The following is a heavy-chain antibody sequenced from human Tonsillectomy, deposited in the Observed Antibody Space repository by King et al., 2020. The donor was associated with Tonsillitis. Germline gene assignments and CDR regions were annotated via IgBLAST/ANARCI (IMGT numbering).Heavy chain of an antibody. J-gene: IGHJ4*02. V-gene: IGHV3-23*04. Sequence: VQLVESGGGLVQPGGSLRLSCAASGFTFSKYVMSWVRQAPGKGLEWVAVISGNGGSTYYADSGKGRFTISRDNSKNTLYLQMNSLRAEDTAVHYCAKHYGLVAGTCFDWWGQGTLVAVSS. CDR3: AKHYGLVAGTCFDW. CDR1: GFTFSKYV. D-gene: IGHD6-19*01. CDR2: ISGNGGST.